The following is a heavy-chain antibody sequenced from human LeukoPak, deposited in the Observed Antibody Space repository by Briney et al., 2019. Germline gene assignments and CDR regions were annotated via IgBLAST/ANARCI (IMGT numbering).Heavy chain of an antibody. CDR3: AKGPTKGYCSSTSCYIVDWFDP. CDR2: ISGSGGST. Sequence: GGSLRLSCAASGFTSSSYAMSWVRQAPGRGLEWVSAISGSGGSTYYADSVKGRFTISRDNSKNTLYLQMNSLRAEDTAVYYCAKGPTKGYCSSTSCYIVDWFDPWGQGTLVTVSS. V-gene: IGHV3-23*01. D-gene: IGHD2-2*02. CDR1: GFTSSSYA. J-gene: IGHJ5*02.